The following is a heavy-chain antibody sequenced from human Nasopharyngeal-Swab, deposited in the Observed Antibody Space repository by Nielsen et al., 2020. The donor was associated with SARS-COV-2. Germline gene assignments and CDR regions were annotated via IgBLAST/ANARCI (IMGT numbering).Heavy chain of an antibody. V-gene: IGHV3-7*03. J-gene: IGHJ4*02. CDR2: IKQDAIQK. Sequence: GGSLRLSCAASGFTFSSYGMHWVRQAPGKGLEWVANIKQDAIQKYYLDSVKGRFTISRDNAKNSLYLQMSGLRAEDTAVYFCARDLGHSGYDLYAYWGQGTLVTVSS. CDR1: GFTFSSYG. CDR3: ARDLGHSGYDLYAY. D-gene: IGHD5-12*01.